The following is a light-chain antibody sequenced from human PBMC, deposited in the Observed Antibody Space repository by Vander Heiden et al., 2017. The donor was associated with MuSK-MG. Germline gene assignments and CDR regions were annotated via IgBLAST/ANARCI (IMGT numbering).Light chain of an antibody. J-gene: IGLJ2*01. Sequence: SYELTQPPSVAVSPGQTARNTCPGDALPKQYAYWYQQKPGQAPGLVIYKDSERPSGIPERISDSSSGTTVTLTISGVQAEDEADYDCQSADSSGTYPGVVFGGGTKLTVL. CDR2: KDS. CDR1: ALPKQY. V-gene: IGLV3-25*03. CDR3: QSADSSGTYPGVV.